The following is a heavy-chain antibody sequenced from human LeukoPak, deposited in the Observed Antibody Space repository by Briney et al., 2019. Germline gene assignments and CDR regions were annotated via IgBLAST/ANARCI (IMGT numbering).Heavy chain of an antibody. J-gene: IGHJ4*02. Sequence: GGSLRLSCAASGFTFSTFAMIWVRQPPGKGLECVSSIFPSGGEIHYADSVRGRFVISRDHSKNTLYLQMNGLRAEDTAVYYCTRGVWDWGQGTLVTVSS. D-gene: IGHD1-26*01. V-gene: IGHV3-23*01. CDR3: TRGVWD. CDR1: GFTFSTFA. CDR2: IFPSGGEI.